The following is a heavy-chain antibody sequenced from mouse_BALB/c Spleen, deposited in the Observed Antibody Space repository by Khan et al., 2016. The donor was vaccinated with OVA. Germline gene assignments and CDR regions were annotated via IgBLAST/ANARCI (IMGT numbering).Heavy chain of an antibody. CDR1: GYSITSAYA. CDR2: ITYSGST. CDR3: ARVLRYFDY. D-gene: IGHD1-1*01. V-gene: IGHV3-2*02. Sequence: EVQLQESGPGLVKPSQSLSLTCTVTGYSITSAYAWNWIRQFPGDKLEWMGYITYSGSTNYNPSLKSRISITRDTSKNQFFLQLNSVTTEDTATYYCARVLRYFDYWGQGTTLTVSS. J-gene: IGHJ2*01.